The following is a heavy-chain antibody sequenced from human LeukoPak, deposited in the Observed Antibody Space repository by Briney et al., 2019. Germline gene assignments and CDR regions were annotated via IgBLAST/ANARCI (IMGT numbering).Heavy chain of an antibody. CDR1: GGSISSYY. V-gene: IGHV4-4*07. Sequence: PSETLSLTCTVSGGSISSYYWSWIRQPAGKGLEWIGRIYTSGSTNYNPSLKSRVTMSVDTSKNQFSLKLSSVTAADTAVYYCARGYDPPVGDAFDIWGQGTMVTVSS. J-gene: IGHJ3*02. CDR3: ARGYDPPVGDAFDI. CDR2: IYTSGST. D-gene: IGHD1-26*01.